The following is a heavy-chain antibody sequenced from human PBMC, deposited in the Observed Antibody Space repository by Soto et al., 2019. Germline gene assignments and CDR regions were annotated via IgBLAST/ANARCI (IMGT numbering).Heavy chain of an antibody. V-gene: IGHV4-59*08. J-gene: IGHJ4*02. CDR3: ARRWGRTFDY. CDR2: IYYSGST. CDR1: GGSISSYY. D-gene: IGHD7-27*01. Sequence: SETLSLTCTVSGGSISSYYWSWIRQPPGKGLEWIGYIYYSGSTNYNPSLKSRVTISVDTSKNQFSLKLSSVTAADTAVYYCARRWGRTFDYWGQGALVTVSS.